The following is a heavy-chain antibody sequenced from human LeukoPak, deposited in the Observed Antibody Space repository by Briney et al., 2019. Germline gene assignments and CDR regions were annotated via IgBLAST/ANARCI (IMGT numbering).Heavy chain of an antibody. J-gene: IGHJ4*02. V-gene: IGHV3-30*02. D-gene: IGHD6-13*01. CDR3: AREPGYSSSWVDY. Sequence: GGSLRLSCAASGFTFSNYGMHWVRQAPGKGLEWVTFIMYDGSNKYYADSVKGRFTISRDNSKNTLYLQMNSLRAEDTAVYYCAREPGYSSSWVDYWGQGTLVTVSS. CDR1: GFTFSNYG. CDR2: IMYDGSNK.